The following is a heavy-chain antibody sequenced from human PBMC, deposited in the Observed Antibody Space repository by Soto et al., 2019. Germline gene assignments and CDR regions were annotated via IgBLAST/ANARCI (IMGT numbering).Heavy chain of an antibody. CDR1: GGSISGGDYY. J-gene: IGHJ6*02. CDR2: IYYSGST. D-gene: IGHD1-7*01. Sequence: QVQLQESGPGLVKPSQTLSLTCTVSGGSISGGDYYWSWIRQPPGKGLEWIGDIYYSGSTYYNPSLKSRVTISVDTSKNQFSLKLSSVTAADTAVYYCARAGITGTTSHYYYYGMDVWGQGTTVTVSS. CDR3: ARAGITGTTSHYYYYGMDV. V-gene: IGHV4-30-4*01.